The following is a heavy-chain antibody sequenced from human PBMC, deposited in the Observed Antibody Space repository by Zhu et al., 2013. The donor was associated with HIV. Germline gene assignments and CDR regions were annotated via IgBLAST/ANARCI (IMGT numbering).Heavy chain of an antibody. Sequence: QVQLVQSGAEVKKPGASVKVSCKASGYTFTSYDINWVRQATGQGLEWMGWMNPNSGNTGYAQKFQGRVTITRNTSISTAYMELSSLRSEDTAVYYCARDGGIAARRARGLRGFDYVGPGNPGHRLL. CDR1: GYTFTSYD. J-gene: IGHJ4*02. CDR2: MNPNSGNT. D-gene: IGHD6-6*01. V-gene: IGHV1-8*03. CDR3: ARDGGIAARRARGLRGFDY.